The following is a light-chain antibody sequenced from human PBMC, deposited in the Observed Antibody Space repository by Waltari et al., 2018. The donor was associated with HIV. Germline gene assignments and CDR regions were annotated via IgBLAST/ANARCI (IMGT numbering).Light chain of an antibody. CDR2: DNN. J-gene: IGLJ3*02. CDR1: SSNIGAGNN. Sequence: QSVLTQPPSVSGAPGQRVTISCAGSSSNIGAGNNVHWYQLLPGAAPKVLIYDNNNRPSGVPDRFSGAKSGTSASLAVSGLQADDETDYYCQSYDNTLNAWVFGGGTKLTVL. V-gene: IGLV1-40*01. CDR3: QSYDNTLNAWV.